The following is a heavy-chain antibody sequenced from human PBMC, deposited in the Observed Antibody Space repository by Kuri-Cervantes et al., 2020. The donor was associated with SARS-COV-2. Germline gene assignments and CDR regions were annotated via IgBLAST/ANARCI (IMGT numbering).Heavy chain of an antibody. V-gene: IGHV4-59*01. D-gene: IGHD3-3*01. J-gene: IGHJ5*02. CDR1: GGSISSYY. Sequence: SETLSLTCTVSGGSISSYYWSWIRQPPRKGLEWIGYIYYSGNTNYNPSLKSRVTISVDTSKNQFSLKLSSVTAADTAVYYCARVGYDFWSGYKYNWFDPWGQGTLVTVSS. CDR2: IYYSGNT. CDR3: ARVGYDFWSGYKYNWFDP.